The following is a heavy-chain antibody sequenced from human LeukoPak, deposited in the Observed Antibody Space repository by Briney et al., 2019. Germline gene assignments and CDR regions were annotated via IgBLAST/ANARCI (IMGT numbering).Heavy chain of an antibody. D-gene: IGHD2-15*01. CDR2: IYHSGST. V-gene: IGHV4-30-2*01. CDR1: GGSISSGGYS. J-gene: IGHJ3*02. Sequence: SETLSLTCAVSGGSISSGGYSWSWIRQPPGKGLEWIGYIYHSGSTYYNPSLKSRVTISVDRSKNQFSLKLSSVTAADTAVYYCARGVLDCSGGSCYDDAFDIWGQGTMVTVSS. CDR3: ARGVLDCSGGSCYDDAFDI.